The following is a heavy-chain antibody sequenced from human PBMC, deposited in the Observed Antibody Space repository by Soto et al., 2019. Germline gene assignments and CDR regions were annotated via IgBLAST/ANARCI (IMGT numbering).Heavy chain of an antibody. J-gene: IGHJ4*02. CDR2: ISYDGSNK. CDR3: AKDMRSSGCQLDY. CDR1: GFPFIAFA. D-gene: IGHD6-19*01. V-gene: IGHV3-30*18. Sequence: GGSLSPPFQPFGFPFIAFAWPGFRQAPGKGLEWVAVISYDGSNKYYADSVKGRFTISRDNSKNTLYLQMNSLRAEDTAVYYCAKDMRSSGCQLDYWGQGTLVTASS.